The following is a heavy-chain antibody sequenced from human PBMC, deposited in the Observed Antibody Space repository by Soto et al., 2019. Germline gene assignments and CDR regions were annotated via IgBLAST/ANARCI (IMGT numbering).Heavy chain of an antibody. CDR1: GFTFSRQA. J-gene: IGHJ4*02. CDR2: IWYHGVDK. D-gene: IGHD2-15*01. V-gene: IGHV3-33*01. Sequence: QVQLVESGGGVVHPERSLRLSCAASGFTFSRQAMHWVRQAPGRVLEWVAVIWYHGVDKYYADSVKGRFTISRDNSKNKVYLQMNSLRGEDTAVYYCATRCLGLWTGGNCPLDSWGQGSLVTVSS. CDR3: ATRCLGLWTGGNCPLDS.